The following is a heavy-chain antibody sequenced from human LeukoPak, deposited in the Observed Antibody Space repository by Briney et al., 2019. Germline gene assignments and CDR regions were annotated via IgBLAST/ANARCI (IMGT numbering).Heavy chain of an antibody. CDR2: VSGSGGST. Sequence: PGGSLRLSCAASGFTFSSYAMSWVRQAPGKGLEWVSAVSGSGGSTYYADSVKGRLTISRDNSKNTLYLQMNSLRAEDTAVYYCATGDSSGYYAVDYWGQGTLVTVSS. CDR1: GFTFSSYA. CDR3: ATGDSSGYYAVDY. V-gene: IGHV3-23*01. D-gene: IGHD3-22*01. J-gene: IGHJ4*02.